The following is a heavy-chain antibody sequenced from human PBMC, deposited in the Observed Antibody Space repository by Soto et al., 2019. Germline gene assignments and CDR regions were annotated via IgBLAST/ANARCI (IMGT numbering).Heavy chain of an antibody. CDR2: ISGSGVST. Sequence: EVQVLESGGGLVQPGGSLRLSCAASGFTFSSYAMSWVRQAPGKGLEWVSAISGSGVSTYYADSVKGRFTISRDNSKNTLYLQMNSLRAEDTAVYYCAKEYDYSSGWERIDYWGQGTLVTVSS. CDR1: GFTFSSYA. D-gene: IGHD6-19*01. J-gene: IGHJ4*02. CDR3: AKEYDYSSGWERIDY. V-gene: IGHV3-23*01.